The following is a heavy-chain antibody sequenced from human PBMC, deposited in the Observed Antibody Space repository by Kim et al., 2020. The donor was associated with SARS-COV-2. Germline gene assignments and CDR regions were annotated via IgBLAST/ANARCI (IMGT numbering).Heavy chain of an antibody. CDR2: INHSGSI. CDR3: ASLEPTRYSYGLKRGTTPFDY. CDR1: GGSFSGYY. V-gene: IGHV4-34*01. Sequence: SETLSLTCAVYGGSFSGYYWSWIRQPPGKGLEWIGEINHSGSINYNPSLKSRVTISVDTSKNQFSLKLSSVTAADTAVYYCASLEPTRYSYGLKRGTTPFDYWGQGTLVTVSS. J-gene: IGHJ4*02. D-gene: IGHD5-18*01.